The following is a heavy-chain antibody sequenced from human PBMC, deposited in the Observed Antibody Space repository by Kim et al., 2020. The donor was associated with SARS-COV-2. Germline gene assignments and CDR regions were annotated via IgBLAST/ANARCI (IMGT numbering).Heavy chain of an antibody. CDR1: GFTFSSYG. CDR2: IWYDGSNK. CDR3: ARENITVTKDYYYYYYGMDV. J-gene: IGHJ6*02. V-gene: IGHV3-33*01. Sequence: GGSLRLSCAASGFTFSSYGMHWVRQAPGKGLEWVAVIWYDGSNKYYADSVRGQFTISRDSSKNTLYVQMNSLRAEDTAVYYCARENITVTKDYYYYYYGMDVWGQGTTVTVSS. D-gene: IGHD4-4*01.